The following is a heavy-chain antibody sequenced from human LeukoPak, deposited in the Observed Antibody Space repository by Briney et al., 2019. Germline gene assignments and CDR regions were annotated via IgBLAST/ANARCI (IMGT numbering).Heavy chain of an antibody. CDR3: ARDADYEIGLALDY. CDR1: GFSLNSYA. CDR2: ISFDGTKT. J-gene: IGHJ4*02. V-gene: IGHV3-30*14. D-gene: IGHD3-9*01. Sequence: GRSLRLSCTAPGFSLNSYALHWVRQAPGNGLEWLALISFDGTKTYYADSVKGRFTISRDYSKETLYLLMDRLRFNDTAVYYCARDADYEIGLALDYGGRGTLVTVSS.